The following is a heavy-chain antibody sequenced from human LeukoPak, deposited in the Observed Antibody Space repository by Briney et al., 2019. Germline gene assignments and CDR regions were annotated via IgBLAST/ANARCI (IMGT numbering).Heavy chain of an antibody. Sequence: GGSLRRSCAASGFTVSSNYMSWVRQAPGKGLEWVSVLYTGGSTYYADSVKGRFTISRDNSKNTLYLQMNSLRVEDTAVYYCAREPPPDIQIGSSGNRKFFDHWGQGTLVSVSS. V-gene: IGHV3-66*01. CDR3: AREPPPDIQIGSSGNRKFFDH. D-gene: IGHD1-14*01. CDR1: GFTVSSNY. J-gene: IGHJ4*02. CDR2: LYTGGST.